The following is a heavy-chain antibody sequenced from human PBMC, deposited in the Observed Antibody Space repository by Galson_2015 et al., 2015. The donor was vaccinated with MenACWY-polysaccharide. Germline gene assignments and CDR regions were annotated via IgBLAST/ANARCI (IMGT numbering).Heavy chain of an antibody. V-gene: IGHV4-39*01. CDR2: IYYSGST. D-gene: IGHD3-10*01. J-gene: IGHJ4*02. Sequence: ETLSLTCTVSGGSISSSSFYWGWIRQPPGKGLECIGSIYYSGSTYYNPSLKSRVTISADTSKNQFSLKLSSVTAADTAVYYCARRGNPSFDYWGQGTLVTVSS. CDR3: ARRGNPSFDY. CDR1: GGSISSSSFY.